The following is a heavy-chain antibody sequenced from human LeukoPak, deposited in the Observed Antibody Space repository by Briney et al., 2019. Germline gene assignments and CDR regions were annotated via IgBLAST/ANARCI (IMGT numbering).Heavy chain of an antibody. D-gene: IGHD2-2*02. J-gene: IGHJ3*02. CDR3: ARVTCSSTSCYMGYDAFDI. Sequence: GASVKVSCKASGYTFTGYYMHWVRQAPGQGLEWMGWINPNSGGTNYAQKFQGRVTMTRDTSISTAYMELSRLRSDDTAVYYCARVTCSSTSCYMGYDAFDIWGQGTMVTVSS. CDR2: INPNSGGT. V-gene: IGHV1-2*02. CDR1: GYTFTGYY.